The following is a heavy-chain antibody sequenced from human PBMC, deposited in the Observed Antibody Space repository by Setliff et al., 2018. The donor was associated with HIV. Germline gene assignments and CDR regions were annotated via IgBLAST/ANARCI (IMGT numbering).Heavy chain of an antibody. CDR2: IIPIFGTA. CDR1: GGSFSSYA. D-gene: IGHD3-10*01. Sequence: SVKVSCKASGGSFSSYAISWVRQAPGQGLEWMGGIIPIFGTAKYAQKFQGRLTMTRNTSISTAYMELSGLISEDAAVYYCARAGGLRMDRGVVSDYWGQGTLVTVSS. V-gene: IGHV1-69*05. CDR3: ARAGGLRMDRGVVSDY. J-gene: IGHJ4*02.